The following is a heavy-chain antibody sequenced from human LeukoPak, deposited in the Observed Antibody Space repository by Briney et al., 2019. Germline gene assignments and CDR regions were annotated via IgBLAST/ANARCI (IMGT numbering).Heavy chain of an antibody. CDR2: TNHVGNS. D-gene: IGHD1-26*01. J-gene: IGHJ4*02. CDR1: GGSISSHY. V-gene: IGHV4-59*08. CDR3: ARHYDGRESGSFYEDH. Sequence: KPSETLSLTCTGSGGSISSHYWSWIRQPPGKGLQWIGYTNHVGNSDFNPSLKSRVTISVDTSKNQFSLKLSSVTAADTAVYYCARHYDGRESGSFYEDHWGQGTLVIVSS.